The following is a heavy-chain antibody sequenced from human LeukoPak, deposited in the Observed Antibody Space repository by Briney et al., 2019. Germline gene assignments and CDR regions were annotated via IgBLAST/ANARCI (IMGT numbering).Heavy chain of an antibody. V-gene: IGHV3-7*01. CDR3: ARNRPYYYDSSGYFGGGSLFDY. CDR2: IKQDGSEK. J-gene: IGHJ4*02. Sequence: GGSLRLSCAASGFTFSSYWMSWVRQAPGKGLEWVANIKQDGSEKYYVDSVKGRFTISRDNAKNSLYLQMNSLRAEDTAVYYCARNRPYYYDSSGYFGGGSLFDYWGQGTLVTVSS. CDR1: GFTFSSYW. D-gene: IGHD3-22*01.